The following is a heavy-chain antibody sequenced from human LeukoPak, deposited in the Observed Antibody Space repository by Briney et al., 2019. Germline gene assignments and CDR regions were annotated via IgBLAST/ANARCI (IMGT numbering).Heavy chain of an antibody. CDR3: AGGKILTMDYYDSSGYFQFGWFDP. J-gene: IGHJ5*02. V-gene: IGHV4-4*02. Sequence: SETLSLTCAVSGGSISRRTNWWSWVRQPPGKGLEWIGEIYHSGGTNYNPSLKSRITISVDKSKNQFSLKLSSVTAADTAVYYCAGGKILTMDYYDSSGYFQFGWFDPWGQGTLVTVSS. CDR1: GGSISRRTNW. CDR2: IYHSGGT. D-gene: IGHD3-22*01.